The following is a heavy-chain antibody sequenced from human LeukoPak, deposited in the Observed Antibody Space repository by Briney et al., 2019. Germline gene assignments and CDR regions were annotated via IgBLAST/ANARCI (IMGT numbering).Heavy chain of an antibody. Sequence: KPSETLSLTCTVSGGSISSYYWSWIRQPPGKGLEWIGYIYYSGSTNYNPSLKSRVTISVDTSKNQFSLKLSSVTAADTAVYYCARAVVRGVIIDYWGQGTLVTVSS. CDR1: GGSISSYY. J-gene: IGHJ4*02. CDR2: IYYSGST. CDR3: ARAVVRGVIIDY. D-gene: IGHD3-10*01. V-gene: IGHV4-59*01.